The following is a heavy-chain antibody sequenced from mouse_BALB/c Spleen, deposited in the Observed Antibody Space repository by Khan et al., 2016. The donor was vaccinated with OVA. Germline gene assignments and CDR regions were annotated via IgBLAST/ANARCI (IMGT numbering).Heavy chain of an antibody. CDR1: GYTFTSYY. Sequence: VQLQQSGAELVKPGASVKLSCKASGYTFTSYYIYWVKQRPGQGLEWIGGINPSNGGTYFNEKFESKATLTVDKSSSTAFMQVSSLTSEDSAVYYFTRSGWAAFAYWGQGTLVTVSA. J-gene: IGHJ3*01. CDR2: INPSNGGT. D-gene: IGHD1-1*02. CDR3: TRSGWAAFAY. V-gene: IGHV1S81*02.